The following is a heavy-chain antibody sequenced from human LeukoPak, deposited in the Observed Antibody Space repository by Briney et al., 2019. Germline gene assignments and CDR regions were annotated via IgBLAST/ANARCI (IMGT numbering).Heavy chain of an antibody. CDR2: IKQDGSEK. Sequence: GGSLRLSCAASGFTFTSYWMSWVRQAPGKGLEWVANIKQDGSEKYYVDSVKGRFTISRDNSKNTLYLQMNSLRAEDTAVYYCARAGRCSSTSCYTAYWGQGTLVTVSS. V-gene: IGHV3-7*04. CDR3: ARAGRCSSTSCYTAY. D-gene: IGHD2-2*02. J-gene: IGHJ4*02. CDR1: GFTFTSYW.